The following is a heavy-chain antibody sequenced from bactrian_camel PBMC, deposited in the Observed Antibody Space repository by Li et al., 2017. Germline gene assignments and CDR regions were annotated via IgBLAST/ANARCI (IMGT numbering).Heavy chain of an antibody. CDR3: AAGGYGGKCLPKRRF. D-gene: IGHD6*01. CDR1: AYTVSRYF. CDR2: IDMDGTT. V-gene: IGHV3S9*01. J-gene: IGHJ4*01. Sequence: HVQLVESGGGSVQAGGSLTLSCAAPAYTVSRYFMAWFRQAPGKEREAVAAIDMDGTTTYSDSVKGRFTISRDNAKNIVHLQMNNLKPEDTADYYCAAGGYGGKCLPKRRFWGQGTQVTVS.